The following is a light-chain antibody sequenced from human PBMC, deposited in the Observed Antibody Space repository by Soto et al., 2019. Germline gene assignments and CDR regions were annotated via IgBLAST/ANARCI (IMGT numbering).Light chain of an antibody. V-gene: IGLV2-8*01. J-gene: IGLJ1*01. CDR2: EVY. CDR1: SSDVGGYNY. Sequence: QSALTQPPSASGSPGQSVTISCTGTSSDVGGYNYVYWYQQHPGKAPNLIIYEVYKRPSGVPDRFSGSKSGNTAALTFSGLQAEDEADYYCSSYVGTNSYVFGTGTKVTVL. CDR3: SSYVGTNSYV.